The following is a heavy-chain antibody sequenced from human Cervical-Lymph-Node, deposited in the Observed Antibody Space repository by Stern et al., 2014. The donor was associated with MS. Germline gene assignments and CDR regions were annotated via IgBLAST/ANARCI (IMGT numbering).Heavy chain of an antibody. V-gene: IGHV1-69*01. CDR2: IIPTSGTA. Sequence: QVQLVQSGAEVKKPGSSVKVSCKASGGPVKNYGVSWVRQPPGQGLEWMGGIIPTSGTADYAQTFQDRVKINADDSSNTAYMELSSLTSEDTAVYFCARGDFWRGSLIPLGHWGQGTLVTVSA. CDR3: ARGDFWRGSLIPLGH. J-gene: IGHJ4*02. D-gene: IGHD3-3*01. CDR1: GGPVKNYG.